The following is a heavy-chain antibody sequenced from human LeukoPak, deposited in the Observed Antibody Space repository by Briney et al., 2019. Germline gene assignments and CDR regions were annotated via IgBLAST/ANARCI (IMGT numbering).Heavy chain of an antibody. Sequence: SETLSLTCTVSGGSISSYYWSWIRQPPGKGLEWIGYIYYSGSTNYNPSLKSRVTISVDKSKNQFSLKLSSVTAADTAVYYCAREGSGSYSYYFDYWGQGTLVTVSS. CDR2: IYYSGST. V-gene: IGHV4-59*12. CDR3: AREGSGSYSYYFDY. D-gene: IGHD3-10*01. CDR1: GGSISSYY. J-gene: IGHJ4*02.